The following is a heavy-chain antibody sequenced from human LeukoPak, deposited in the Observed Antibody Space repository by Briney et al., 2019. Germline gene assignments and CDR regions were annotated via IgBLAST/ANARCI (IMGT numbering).Heavy chain of an antibody. CDR1: GFTFSSYA. CDR2: ISGSGGST. CDR3: AKFLPTHIVVANYYFDY. D-gene: IGHD2-21*01. Sequence: GGSVRLSCAASGFTFSSYAMSWVRQAPGKGLEWVSAISGSGGSTYYADSVKGRFTISRDNSKNTLYLQMNSPRAEDTAVYYCAKFLPTHIVVANYYFDYWGQGTLVTVSS. V-gene: IGHV3-23*01. J-gene: IGHJ4*02.